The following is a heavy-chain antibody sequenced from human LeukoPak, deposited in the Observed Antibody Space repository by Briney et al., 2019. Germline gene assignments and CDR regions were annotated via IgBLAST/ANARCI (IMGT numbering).Heavy chain of an antibody. Sequence: SETLSLTCNVSGGSISSSPYFWVWIRQPPGKGLEWIASVYHSGSTYYNPSLKGRVSISVDTPKNQFSLQLSSVTAADTAVYYCARRNYYTSGSPYWGQGILVTVSS. CDR3: ARRNYYTSGSPY. V-gene: IGHV4-39*01. CDR2: VYHSGST. J-gene: IGHJ4*02. CDR1: GGSISSSPYF. D-gene: IGHD3-10*01.